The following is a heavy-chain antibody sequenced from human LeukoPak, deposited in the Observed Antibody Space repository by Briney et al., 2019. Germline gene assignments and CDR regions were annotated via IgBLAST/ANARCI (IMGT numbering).Heavy chain of an antibody. CDR2: ISGSGGST. Sequence: GGSLRLSCAASGFTFSNYAMSWVRQAPGKGLEWVSAISGSGGSTYYADSVKGRFTISRDNSKNTLYLQMNSLRAEDTAVYYCAKSDRKAYYDFWSGYYVFDYWGQGTLVTVSS. CDR1: GFTFSNYA. CDR3: AKSDRKAYYDFWSGYYVFDY. D-gene: IGHD3-3*01. V-gene: IGHV3-23*01. J-gene: IGHJ4*02.